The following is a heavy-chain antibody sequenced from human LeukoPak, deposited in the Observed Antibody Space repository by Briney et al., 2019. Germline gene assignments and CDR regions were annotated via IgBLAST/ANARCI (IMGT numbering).Heavy chain of an antibody. Sequence: GGSLRLSCTASGFTLGDYAMSWIRQAPGKGLEWVGFIRSKAYGETADYAASVKGRFTISRDDSKAIAYLQMNSLKTEDTAVYHCTRDRGAYNLYDYWGQGTLVTVSS. V-gene: IGHV3-49*03. CDR2: IRSKAYGETA. CDR1: GFTLGDYA. J-gene: IGHJ4*02. CDR3: TRDRGAYNLYDY. D-gene: IGHD1-1*01.